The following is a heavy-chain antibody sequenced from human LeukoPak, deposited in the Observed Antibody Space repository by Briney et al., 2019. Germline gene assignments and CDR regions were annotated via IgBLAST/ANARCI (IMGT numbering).Heavy chain of an antibody. D-gene: IGHD5-18*01. Sequence: SETLSLTCTVSGGSISSGDYYWSWIRQAPEKGLEWIGYIYYSGSTNYTPALKSRVTISVDTSKNQFSLNLSSVTAADTAVYYCARGGYTYGYGPEDRYYFDYWGQGTLVTVPS. CDR2: IYYSGST. CDR1: GGSISSGDYY. CDR3: ARGGYTYGYGPEDRYYFDY. J-gene: IGHJ4*02. V-gene: IGHV4-61*08.